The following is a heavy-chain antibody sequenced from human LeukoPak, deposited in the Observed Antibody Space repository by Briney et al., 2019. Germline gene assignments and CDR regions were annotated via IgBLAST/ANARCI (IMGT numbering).Heavy chain of an antibody. CDR1: GGSFSGYY. CDR2: IYYSGST. Sequence: SETLSLTCAVYGGSFSGYYWSWIRQPPGKGLEWIGSIYYSGSTYYNPSLKSRVTISVDTSKNQFSLKLSSVTAADTAVYYCARDTAMEKLDYWGQGTLVTVSS. V-gene: IGHV4-34*01. D-gene: IGHD5-18*01. CDR3: ARDTAMEKLDY. J-gene: IGHJ4*02.